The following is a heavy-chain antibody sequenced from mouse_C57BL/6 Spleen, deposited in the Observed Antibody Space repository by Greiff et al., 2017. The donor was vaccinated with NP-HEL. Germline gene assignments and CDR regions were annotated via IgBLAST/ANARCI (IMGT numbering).Heavy chain of an antibody. D-gene: IGHD1-1*01. Sequence: VKLQESGAELARPGASVKLSCKASGYTFTSYGISWVKQRTGQGLEWIGEIYPRSGNTYYNEKFKGKATLTADKSSSTAYMELRSLTSEDSAVYFCADIGGITTVVEDYWGQGTTLTVSS. CDR3: ADIGGITTVVEDY. V-gene: IGHV1-81*01. CDR2: IYPRSGNT. J-gene: IGHJ2*01. CDR1: GYTFTSYG.